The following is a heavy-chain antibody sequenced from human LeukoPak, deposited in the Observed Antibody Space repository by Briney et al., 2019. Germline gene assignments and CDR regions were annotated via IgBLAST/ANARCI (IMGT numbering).Heavy chain of an antibody. Sequence: SETLSLTCTVSGGSISSSSYYWGWIRQPPGKGLEWIGGIYYSGSTYYNPSLKSRVTISVDTSKNQFSLKLSSVTAADTAVYFCARLANPYYYDSSGYPAFDIWGQGTMVTVSS. J-gene: IGHJ3*02. CDR2: IYYSGST. CDR1: GGSISSSSYY. V-gene: IGHV4-39*01. D-gene: IGHD3-22*01. CDR3: ARLANPYYYDSSGYPAFDI.